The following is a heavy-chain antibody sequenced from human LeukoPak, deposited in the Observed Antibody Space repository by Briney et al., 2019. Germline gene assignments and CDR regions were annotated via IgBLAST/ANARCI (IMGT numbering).Heavy chain of an antibody. CDR2: IYYSGST. CDR1: GGSISSYH. CDR3: ASSYYDYVWGSYRVDY. V-gene: IGHV4-59*08. J-gene: IGHJ4*02. D-gene: IGHD3-16*02. Sequence: SETLSLTCTVSGGSISSYHWSWIRQPPGKGLEWIGYIYYSGSTNYNPSLKSRVTISVDTSKNQFSLKLSSVTAADTAVYYCASSYYDYVWGSYRVDYWGQGTLVTVSS.